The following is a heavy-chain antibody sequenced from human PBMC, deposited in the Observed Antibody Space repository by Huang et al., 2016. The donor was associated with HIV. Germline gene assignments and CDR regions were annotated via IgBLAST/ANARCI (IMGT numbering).Heavy chain of an antibody. D-gene: IGHD3-3*01. CDR3: AKGSERSLTGPKYQYYFDY. Sequence: EVQLLESGGGLVQPGGSLRLSCAASIFTFSPSAMSWVRQAPGKGLGWGSGIRGSGSSTYYADSVKVRFTISRDNSRNTLYLQMKSLRVEDTAIYYCAKGSERSLTGPKYQYYFDYWGQGTLVTVSS. J-gene: IGHJ4*02. V-gene: IGHV3-23*01. CDR2: IRGSGSST. CDR1: IFTFSPSA.